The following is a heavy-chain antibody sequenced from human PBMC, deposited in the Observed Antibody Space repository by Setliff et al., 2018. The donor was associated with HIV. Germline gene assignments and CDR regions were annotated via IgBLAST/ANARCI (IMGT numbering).Heavy chain of an antibody. J-gene: IGHJ4*02. D-gene: IGHD3-22*01. Sequence: SETLSLTCTVSGGSISSGGYYWSWIRQHPGKGLEWIGYIYYSGSTYYNPSLKSRVTISVDTSKNQFSLKLSSVTAADTAVFYCARGTLYYYDTGGYSYFDYWGQGALVTVSS. CDR1: GGSISSGGYY. CDR2: IYYSGST. V-gene: IGHV4-31*03. CDR3: ARGTLYYYDTGGYSYFDY.